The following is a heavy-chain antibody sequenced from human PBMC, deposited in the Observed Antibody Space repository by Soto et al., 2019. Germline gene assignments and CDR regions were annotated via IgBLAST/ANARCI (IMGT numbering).Heavy chain of an antibody. V-gene: IGHV3-23*01. Sequence: EVQLLESGGGLVQPGGSLRLSCAVSGFSFSTYGVTWVRQAPGKGLEWVSGVSGGSGTTHYADSVKGPFTIAGDTSKNTVYLQMNSLRVDDTAVYYCAKWNGYGDHWGQGTLVTV. CDR2: VSGGSGTT. CDR3: AKWNGYGDH. CDR1: GFSFSTYG. J-gene: IGHJ4*02. D-gene: IGHD1-1*01.